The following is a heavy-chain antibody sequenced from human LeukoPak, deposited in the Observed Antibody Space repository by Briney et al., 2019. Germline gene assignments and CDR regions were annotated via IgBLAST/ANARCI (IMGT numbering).Heavy chain of an antibody. CDR1: GGSISSYY. CDR2: IYTSGST. V-gene: IGHV4-4*07. Sequence: SETLSLTCTVSGGSISSYYWSWSRERAGKGLGWIGRIYTSGSTNYNPSLKSRVTMSVDTSKNQFSLKLSPVTAADTAVYYCARGVGSSGWYYYYGMDVWGQGTTVTVSS. J-gene: IGHJ6*02. D-gene: IGHD6-19*01. CDR3: ARGVGSSGWYYYYGMDV.